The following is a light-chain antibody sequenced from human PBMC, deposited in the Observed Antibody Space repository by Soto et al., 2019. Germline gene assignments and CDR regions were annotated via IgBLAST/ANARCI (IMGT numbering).Light chain of an antibody. CDR1: QSVGSN. V-gene: IGKV3-15*01. CDR2: GAS. CDR3: QQYSNWPLLS. Sequence: EVVLTQSPATPSVSPGAGATLPCRASQSVGSNLAWYQQKPGQTPRVLIYGASTRAIGIPARFSGSGFGTEFTLTISSLQSEDFVVYYCQQYSNWPLLSFGGGTKVDIK. J-gene: IGKJ4*01.